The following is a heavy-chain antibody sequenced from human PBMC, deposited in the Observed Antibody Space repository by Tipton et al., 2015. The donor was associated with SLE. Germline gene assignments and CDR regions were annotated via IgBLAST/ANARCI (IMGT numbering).Heavy chain of an antibody. J-gene: IGHJ3*02. CDR2: IYYSGST. CDR1: GGSISSGGYY. D-gene: IGHD3-10*01. V-gene: IGHV4-30-4*08. Sequence: TLSLTCTVSGGSISSGGYYWSWIRQPPGKGLEWIGYIYYSGSTYYNPSLKSRVTISVDTSKNQVSLKLTSVTAADTAVYFCARHRGVADRAFVFDIWGQGTMVTVSS. CDR3: ARHRGVADRAFVFDI.